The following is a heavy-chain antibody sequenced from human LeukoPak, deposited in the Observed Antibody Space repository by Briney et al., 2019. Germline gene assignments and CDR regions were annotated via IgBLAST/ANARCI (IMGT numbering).Heavy chain of an antibody. D-gene: IGHD5-12*01. Sequence: GGSLRLSCAASGFTFSSYSMNWVRQAPGKGLEWVSGISGSGSTMYYADSVKGRFTISRDNAKNSLYLRMNSLRAEDTAVYYCARDRWLLVATAKENYYYYGMDVWGQGTTVTVSS. V-gene: IGHV3-48*04. CDR2: ISGSGSTM. J-gene: IGHJ6*02. CDR1: GFTFSSYS. CDR3: ARDRWLLVATAKENYYYYGMDV.